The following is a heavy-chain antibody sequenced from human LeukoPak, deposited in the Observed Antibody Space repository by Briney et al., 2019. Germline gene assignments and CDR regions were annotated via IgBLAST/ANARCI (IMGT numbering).Heavy chain of an antibody. CDR1: GGTFSSYA. CDR3: ARGYYGSGSYANNWFDP. CDR2: IIPIFGTA. V-gene: IGHV1-69*01. J-gene: IGHJ5*02. D-gene: IGHD3-10*01. Sequence: SVKVSCKASGGTFSSYAISWVRQAPGQGLEWMGWIIPIFGTANYAQKFQGRVTITADESTSTAYMELSSLRSEDTAVYYCARGYYGSGSYANNWFDPWGQGTLVTVSS.